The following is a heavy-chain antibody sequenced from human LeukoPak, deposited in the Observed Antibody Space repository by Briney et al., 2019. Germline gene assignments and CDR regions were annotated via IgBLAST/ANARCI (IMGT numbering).Heavy chain of an antibody. V-gene: IGHV4-59*01. CDR1: GGSISNYY. Sequence: SETLSLTCTVSGGSISNYYWGWIRQPPGKGLEWIGYIYYSGSTNYNPSLKSRVTISVDTSKNQFSLKLSSVTAADTAVYYCAGVRYFDWLLYGVWGQGTLVTVSS. J-gene: IGHJ4*02. CDR2: IYYSGST. CDR3: AGVRYFDWLLYGV. D-gene: IGHD3-9*01.